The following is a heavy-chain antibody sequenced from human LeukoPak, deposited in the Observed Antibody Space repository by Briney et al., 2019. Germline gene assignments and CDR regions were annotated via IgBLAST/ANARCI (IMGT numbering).Heavy chain of an antibody. Sequence: GGSLRLSCAASGFTFSSYGMHWVPQAPGKGLKWVSFIRDDVRNKYYSDSVKGRFTISIDNSKNTLYLQMNHLRPGDPALFFWATLPGSGWFVHYWGGAAMLSV. V-gene: IGHV3-30*02. CDR1: GFTFSSYG. CDR3: ATLPGSGWFVHY. D-gene: IGHD6-19*01. CDR2: IRDDVRNK. J-gene: IGHJ4*02.